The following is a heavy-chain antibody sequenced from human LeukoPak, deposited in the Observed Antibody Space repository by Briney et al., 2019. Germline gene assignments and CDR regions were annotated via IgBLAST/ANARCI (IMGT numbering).Heavy chain of an antibody. D-gene: IGHD6-13*01. V-gene: IGHV1-18*01. CDR3: ARAGAPLIAAALLFDY. CDR1: GYTFTSYG. J-gene: IGHJ4*02. CDR2: ISTYNDNT. Sequence: ASVKVSCKASGYTFTSYGITWVRLAPGQGLEWMGWISTYNDNTNYAQKLQGRVTMTTDTSTSTAYMELRSLRSDDTAVYYCARAGAPLIAAALLFDYWGQGTLVTVSS.